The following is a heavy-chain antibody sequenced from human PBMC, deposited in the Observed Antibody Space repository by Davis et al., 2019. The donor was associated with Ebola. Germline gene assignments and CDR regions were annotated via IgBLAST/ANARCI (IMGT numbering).Heavy chain of an antibody. D-gene: IGHD6-13*01. Sequence: PGGSLRLSCAASGFNFRTYSMNWVRQAPGKGLEWISHINHDSTAIYYVDSVRGRFTISRDNAKNSLYLQMNSLRDEDTALYYCARDFRYSSDYWGQGTLVTVSS. CDR1: GFNFRTYS. CDR3: ARDFRYSSDY. J-gene: IGHJ4*02. V-gene: IGHV3-48*02. CDR2: INHDSTAI.